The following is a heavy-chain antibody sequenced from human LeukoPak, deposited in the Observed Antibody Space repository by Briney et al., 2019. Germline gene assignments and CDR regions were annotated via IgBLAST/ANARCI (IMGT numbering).Heavy chain of an antibody. CDR2: INHSGST. CDR3: ARGQLRYFDWLSLPFDY. D-gene: IGHD3-9*01. J-gene: IGHJ4*02. Sequence: SETLSLTCAVYGVSFSGYYWSWLRQPPGKGLEWIGEINHSGSTNYNPSLKSRVTISVDTSKNQFSLKLSSVTAADTAVYYCARGQLRYFDWLSLPFDYWGQGTLVTVSS. CDR1: GVSFSGYY. V-gene: IGHV4-34*01.